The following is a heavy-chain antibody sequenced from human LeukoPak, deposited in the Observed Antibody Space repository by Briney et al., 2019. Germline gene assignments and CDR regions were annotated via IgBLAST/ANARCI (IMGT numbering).Heavy chain of an antibody. CDR2: IYHSGST. CDR1: GGSISSGGYY. Sequence: SQTLSLTCTVSGGSISSGGYYWSWIRQPPGKGLEWIGYIYHSGSTYYNPSLKSRVTISVDRSKNQFSLKLSSVTAADTAVYYCAREADSLIHSSSSPYWGQGTLVTVSS. J-gene: IGHJ4*02. CDR3: AREADSLIHSSSSPY. D-gene: IGHD6-6*01. V-gene: IGHV4-30-2*01.